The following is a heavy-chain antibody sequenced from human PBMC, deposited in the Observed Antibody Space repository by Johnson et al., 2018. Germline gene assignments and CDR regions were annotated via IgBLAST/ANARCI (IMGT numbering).Heavy chain of an antibody. CDR1: GFTFNSYG. V-gene: IGHV3-30*03. Sequence: VQLVESGGGVVQPGRSLRLSCEASGFTFNSYGIHWVRQAPGKGLEWVAVISYDGSNKYYADSVKGRFTISRDTSKNTLYLQLNSLRDGDTAVYYCARDAVVDRAYYMDVWGKGTTVTVSS. CDR3: ARDAVVDRAYYMDV. J-gene: IGHJ6*03. CDR2: ISYDGSNK. D-gene: IGHD2-15*01.